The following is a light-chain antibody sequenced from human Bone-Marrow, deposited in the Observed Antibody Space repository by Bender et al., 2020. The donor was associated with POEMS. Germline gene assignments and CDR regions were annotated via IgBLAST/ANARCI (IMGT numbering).Light chain of an antibody. Sequence: SYELTQPPSLSVSPGQTARITCSGHALPNHYASWLQQKPGQAPVLVMHSGDDRPSGIPERFSGSNSGNTATLTISRVEAGDEADYYCHVWDGDNDHVVFGGGTKLIVL. J-gene: IGLJ2*01. V-gene: IGLV3-21*02. CDR3: HVWDGDNDHVV. CDR2: SGD. CDR1: ALPNHY.